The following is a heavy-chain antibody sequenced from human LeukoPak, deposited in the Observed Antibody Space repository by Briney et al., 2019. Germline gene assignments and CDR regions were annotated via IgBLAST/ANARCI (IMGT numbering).Heavy chain of an antibody. J-gene: IGHJ5*02. CDR1: GFTFSSCG. CDR3: AKDTTPPKAGFDP. CDR2: IRYDGSNK. V-gene: IGHV3-30*02. D-gene: IGHD1-14*01. Sequence: TGGSLRLSCAASGFTFSSCGMHWVRQAPGKGLEWVAFIRYDGSNKYYADSVKGRFTISRDNSKNTLYLQMNSLRAEDTAVYYCAKDTTPPKAGFDPWGQGTLVTVSS.